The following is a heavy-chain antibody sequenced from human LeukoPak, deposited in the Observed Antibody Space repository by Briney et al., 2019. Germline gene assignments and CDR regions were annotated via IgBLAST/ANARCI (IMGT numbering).Heavy chain of an antibody. CDR3: AHRLDSDWAFDY. D-gene: IGHD6-19*01. CDR1: GFSLSTSGVC. CDR2: IYWDDDK. V-gene: IGHV2-5*02. Sequence: SGPTLVKPTPTLTLTCTFSGFSLSTSGVCVGWIRQPPGKALEWLALIYWDDDKRYSPSLKNRLTITKDTSKNQVVLTMTNMDPVDTATYYCAHRLDSDWAFDYWGQGTLVTVSS. J-gene: IGHJ4*02.